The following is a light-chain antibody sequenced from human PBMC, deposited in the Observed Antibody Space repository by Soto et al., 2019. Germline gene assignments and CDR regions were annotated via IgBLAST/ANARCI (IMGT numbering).Light chain of an antibody. V-gene: IGKV3-15*01. Sequence: EIVMTQSPVTLSVSPGETATLSCRASLSVTSNLAWYQQKPGQAPRLLIYGASTRATGVPARFSGSGSGTQFTLTISSLLSEDFAVYYCQQYNTRRTFGQGTKVEMK. J-gene: IGKJ1*01. CDR3: QQYNTRRT. CDR2: GAS. CDR1: LSVTSN.